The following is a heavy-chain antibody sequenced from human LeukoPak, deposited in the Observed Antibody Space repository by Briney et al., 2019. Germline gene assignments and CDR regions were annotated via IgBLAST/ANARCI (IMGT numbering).Heavy chain of an antibody. V-gene: IGHV3-11*04. CDR1: AFTFSDYY. J-gene: IGHJ4*02. CDR2: ISSSGDNM. CDR3: ARASAAGIHDY. D-gene: IGHD6-13*01. Sequence: GGSLRLSCAASAFTFSDYYMSWVRQAPGKGLEWVSYISSSGDNMYYADSVKGRFTISRDNAKNSMYLQMNSLRAEDTATYYCARASAAGIHDYWGQGTLVTVSS.